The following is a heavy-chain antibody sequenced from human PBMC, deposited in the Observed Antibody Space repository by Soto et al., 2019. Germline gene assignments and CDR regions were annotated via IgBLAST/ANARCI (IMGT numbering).Heavy chain of an antibody. CDR1: GFSLSTSGVG. Sequence: QITLKKSGPTLVKPTQTLTLTCTFSGFSLSTSGVGVGWIRQPQGKALELLALIYWNDDKRYSPSLNSRLTITQDTSKNQVVLTMTNLDPVDTATYYCAHKSVQLEPNWFDPWGQGTLVTVSS. CDR3: AHKSVQLEPNWFDP. V-gene: IGHV2-5*01. J-gene: IGHJ5*02. CDR2: IYWNDDK. D-gene: IGHD1-1*01.